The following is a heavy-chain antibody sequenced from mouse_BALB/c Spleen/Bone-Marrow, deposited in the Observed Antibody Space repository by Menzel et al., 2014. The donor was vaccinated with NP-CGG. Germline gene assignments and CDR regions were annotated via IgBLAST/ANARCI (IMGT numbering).Heavy chain of an antibody. Sequence: QVQLQQSGAELVRPGTSVKVSCKASGYAFTNYSIEWVKQRPGQGLEWIGVINPGSGGTNYNEKFKGKATLTADKSSSTAYMQLSSLTSDDSAVYFCARRDDAMDYWGQGTSVTVSS. D-gene: IGHD3-3*01. CDR2: INPGSGGT. V-gene: IGHV1-54*03. J-gene: IGHJ4*01. CDR3: ARRDDAMDY. CDR1: GYAFTNYS.